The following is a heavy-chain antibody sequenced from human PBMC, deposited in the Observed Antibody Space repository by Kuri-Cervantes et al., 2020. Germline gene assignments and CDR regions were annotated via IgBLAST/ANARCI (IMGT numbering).Heavy chain of an antibody. CDR2: INPNSGGT. J-gene: IGHJ1*01. CDR1: GYTFTGYY. CDR3: ARLTGSGPDGYFQH. V-gene: IGHV1-2*02. Sequence: ASVKVSCKASGYTFTGYYMHWVRQAPGQGLEWMGWINPNSGGTNYAQKFQGRVTMTRDTSISTAYMEPSRLRSEDTAVYYCARLTGSGPDGYFQHWARAPWSPSPQ. D-gene: IGHD2-15*01.